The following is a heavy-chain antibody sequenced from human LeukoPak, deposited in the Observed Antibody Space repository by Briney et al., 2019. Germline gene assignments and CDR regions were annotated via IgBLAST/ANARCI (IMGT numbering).Heavy chain of an antibody. CDR2: ISSSSSYI. CDR1: GFTFSSYS. V-gene: IGHV3-21*01. CDR3: ARGTRNGVVVITA. D-gene: IGHD3-22*01. J-gene: IGHJ5*02. Sequence: GGSLRLSCAASGFTFSSYSTNWVRQAPGKGLEWVSSISSSSSYIYYADSVKGRFTISRDNAKNSLYLQMNSLRAEDTAVYYCARGTRNGVVVITAWGQGTLVTVSS.